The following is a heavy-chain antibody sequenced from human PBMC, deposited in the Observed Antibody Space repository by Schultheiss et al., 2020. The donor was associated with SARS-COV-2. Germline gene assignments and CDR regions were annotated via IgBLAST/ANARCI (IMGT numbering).Heavy chain of an antibody. D-gene: IGHD2-2*01. Sequence: GGSLRLSCAASGFTFSENYMDWVRQAPGKGLEWVSYISSSGSTIYYADSVKGRFTISRDNAKNSLYLQMNSLRAEDTAVYYCASVPAFFPGRPFFDYWGQGTLVTVSS. J-gene: IGHJ4*02. CDR1: GFTFSENY. CDR3: ASVPAFFPGRPFFDY. V-gene: IGHV3-11*04. CDR2: ISSSGSTI.